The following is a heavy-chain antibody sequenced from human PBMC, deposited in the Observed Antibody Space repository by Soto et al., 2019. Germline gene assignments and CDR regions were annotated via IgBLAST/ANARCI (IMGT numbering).Heavy chain of an antibody. D-gene: IGHD5-12*01. CDR1: GFTFSSYW. V-gene: IGHV3-7*05. CDR2: IKEDGSEK. CDR3: ARDKDRLQLGGNYYYILDV. J-gene: IGHJ6*02. Sequence: HPGGSLRLSCAASGFTFSSYWMSWVRQAPGKGLEWVANIKEDGSEKYYVDSVKGRFTISRDNAKNSLYLQMNSLRAEDTAVYYCARDKDRLQLGGNYYYILDVWGQGTTVTVSS.